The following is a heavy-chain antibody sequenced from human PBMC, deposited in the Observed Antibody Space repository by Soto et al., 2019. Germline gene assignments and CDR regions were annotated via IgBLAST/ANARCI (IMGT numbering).Heavy chain of an antibody. J-gene: IGHJ4*02. CDR1: GFTFSSYA. CDR2: ISGSGGST. V-gene: IGHV3-23*01. Sequence: GGSLRLSCAASGFTFSSYAMSWVRQAPGKGLEWVSSISGSGGSTYYADSVKGRFTISRDNSKNTLYLQMNSLRAEDTAVYYCAKDPYDSSGYLTFDYWGQGTLVTVSS. CDR3: AKDPYDSSGYLTFDY. D-gene: IGHD3-22*01.